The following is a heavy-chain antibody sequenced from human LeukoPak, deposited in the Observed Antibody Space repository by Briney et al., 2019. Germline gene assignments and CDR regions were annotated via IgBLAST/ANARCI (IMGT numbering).Heavy chain of an antibody. CDR1: GGSISSYY. Sequence: SETLSLTCTVSGGSISSYYWSWIRQPPGKGLEWIGYIYYSGSTNYNPSLKSRVTISVDTSKNQFSLKLSSVTAADTAVYYCARAPWSSSFDIWGQGTMVTVSS. J-gene: IGHJ3*02. D-gene: IGHD6-13*01. V-gene: IGHV4-59*12. CDR2: IYYSGST. CDR3: ARAPWSSSFDI.